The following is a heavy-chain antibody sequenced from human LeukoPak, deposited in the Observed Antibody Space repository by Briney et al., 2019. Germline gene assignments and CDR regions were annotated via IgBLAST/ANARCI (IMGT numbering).Heavy chain of an antibody. D-gene: IGHD5-12*01. J-gene: IGHJ5*02. CDR2: ISWNSGSI. Sequence: GGSLRLSCAASGFTFDDYAMHWVRQAPGKGLEWVSGISWNSGSIGYADSVKGRFTISRDNAKNSLYLQMNSLRAEDTALYYCAKDRVATIQSVYNWFDPWGQGTLVTVSS. CDR3: AKDRVATIQSVYNWFDP. V-gene: IGHV3-9*01. CDR1: GFTFDDYA.